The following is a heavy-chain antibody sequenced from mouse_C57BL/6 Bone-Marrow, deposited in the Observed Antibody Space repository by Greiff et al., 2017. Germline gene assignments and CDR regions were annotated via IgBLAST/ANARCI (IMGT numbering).Heavy chain of an antibody. Sequence: QVQLQQPGPELVKPGASVKISCKASGYAFSSSWMNWVKQRPGKGLEWIGRIYPGDGDTNYNGKFKGKATLTADKSSSTAYMQLSSLTSEDSAVYFCAGLVLDYWGQGTTLTVSS. D-gene: IGHD1-1*02. J-gene: IGHJ2*01. V-gene: IGHV1-82*01. CDR1: GYAFSSSW. CDR2: IYPGDGDT. CDR3: AGLVLDY.